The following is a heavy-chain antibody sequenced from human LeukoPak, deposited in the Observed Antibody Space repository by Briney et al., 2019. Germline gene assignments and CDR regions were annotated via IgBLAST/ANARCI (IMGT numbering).Heavy chain of an antibody. Sequence: GGSLRLSCAASGFTFSSYWMSWVRQAPGKGLERVANIRHDGSEKYYVDSVKGRFTISRDNAKDSLYLQMNSLRVEDTAVYYCARGGSRQYNFWGQGTLVTVSS. J-gene: IGHJ4*02. V-gene: IGHV3-7*01. CDR3: ARGGSRQYNF. D-gene: IGHD5-18*01. CDR2: IRHDGSEK. CDR1: GFTFSSYW.